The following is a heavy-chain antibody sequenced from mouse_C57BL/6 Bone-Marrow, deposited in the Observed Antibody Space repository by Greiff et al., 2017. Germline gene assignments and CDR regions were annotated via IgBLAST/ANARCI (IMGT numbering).Heavy chain of an antibody. CDR2: IAPETGGT. CDR3: TRRTGTWYFDV. CDR1: GYTFTDSE. D-gene: IGHD4-1*01. Sequence: QVPLQQSGAELVRPGASVTLSCKASGYTFTDSEMHWVKPTPVHGLEWIVAIAPETGGTAYHQTFKGKAILTSDKSSSTAYMELRSLTSEDSAVYYCTRRTGTWYFDVWGTGTTVTVSS. V-gene: IGHV1-15*01. J-gene: IGHJ1*03.